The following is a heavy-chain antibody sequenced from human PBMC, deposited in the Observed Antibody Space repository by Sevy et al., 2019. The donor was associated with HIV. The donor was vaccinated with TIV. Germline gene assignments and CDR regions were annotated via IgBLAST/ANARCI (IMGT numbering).Heavy chain of an antibody. J-gene: IGHJ5*02. Sequence: GESLKISCKGSGYSFTSYWIGWVRQMPGKGLEWMGIIYPGDSDTRYSPPFQGQVTISADKSISTAYLQWSSLKASDTAMYYCARSRADSSSWYGSWFDPWGQGTLVTVSS. CDR2: IYPGDSDT. D-gene: IGHD6-13*01. CDR3: ARSRADSSSWYGSWFDP. CDR1: GYSFTSYW. V-gene: IGHV5-51*01.